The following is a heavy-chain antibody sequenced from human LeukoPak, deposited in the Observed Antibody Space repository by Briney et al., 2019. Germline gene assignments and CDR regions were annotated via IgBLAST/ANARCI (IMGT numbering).Heavy chain of an antibody. J-gene: IGHJ4*02. CDR2: INHSGST. Sequence: SETLSLTCAVYGGSFSGYYWSWIRQPPGKGLEWIGEINHSGSTNYNPSLKSRVTISVDTSKNQFSLKLSSVTAADTAVYYCARLRYSSSWYKPATDYWGQGTLATVSS. CDR3: ARLRYSSSWYKPATDY. D-gene: IGHD6-13*01. CDR1: GGSFSGYY. V-gene: IGHV4-34*01.